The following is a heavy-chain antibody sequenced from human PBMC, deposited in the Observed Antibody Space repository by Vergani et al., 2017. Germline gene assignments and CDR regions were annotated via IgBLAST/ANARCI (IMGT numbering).Heavy chain of an antibody. Sequence: QVHLKEAGPGLVKPSQTLSLTCTVSGASITSGSFYWRWIRQPAGKGLEWIGRIHASGTKNYNPSLRSRVTLSVDTSKNQLSLKMISMTAADTAVYYCVRYSWRSDLSGVYWFDTWVQGTLVSVSS. J-gene: IGHJ5*02. CDR1: GASITSGSFY. V-gene: IGHV4-61*02. D-gene: IGHD3-3*01. CDR2: IHASGTK. CDR3: VRYSWRSDLSGVYWFDT.